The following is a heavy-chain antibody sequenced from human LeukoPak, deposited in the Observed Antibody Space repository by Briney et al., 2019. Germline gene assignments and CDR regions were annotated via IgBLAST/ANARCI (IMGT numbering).Heavy chain of an antibody. CDR3: AGSDGYNSFDF. Sequence: SGTLSLTCSISSGSITTYYWSWIRQPPGKGLEWIGSVYYRGSTTYNPSLQSRVTMSADTSKNRFSLKLSCVTAADTAVYYCAGSDGYNSFDFWGQGTLVTVSS. D-gene: IGHD5-24*01. J-gene: IGHJ4*02. V-gene: IGHV4-59*01. CDR2: VYYRGST. CDR1: SGSITTYY.